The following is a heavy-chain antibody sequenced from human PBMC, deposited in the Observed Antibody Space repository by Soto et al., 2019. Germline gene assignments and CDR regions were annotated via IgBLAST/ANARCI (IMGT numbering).Heavy chain of an antibody. CDR3: ASTSGSPCIAAAGPVYYYGMDV. CDR1: GYRFSSYW. Sequence: GESLKILCRGSGYRFSSYWIRLVRQMPGKGLEWMGRIDPSDSYNNYSPSFQGHATISADKSISTAYLQWSSLKASDTAMYYCASTSGSPCIAAAGPVYYYGMDVWGQGTTVTVSS. CDR2: IDPSDSYN. V-gene: IGHV5-10-1*01. J-gene: IGHJ6*02. D-gene: IGHD6-13*01.